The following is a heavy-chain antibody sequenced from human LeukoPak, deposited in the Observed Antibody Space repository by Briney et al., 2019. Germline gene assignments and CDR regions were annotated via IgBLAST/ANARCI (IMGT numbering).Heavy chain of an antibody. D-gene: IGHD3-22*01. CDR3: ARHMANMISYYYYGMDV. CDR2: ISSSGYTT. J-gene: IGHJ6*02. Sequence: KSGGSLRLSCAASGFTFSDYYMSWIRQTPGKGLEWVSYISSSGYTTYHADSVKGRFTISRDNAKNSLYLQMNSLRAEDTAVYYCARHMANMISYYYYGMDVWGQGTTVTVSS. V-gene: IGHV3-11*01. CDR1: GFTFSDYY.